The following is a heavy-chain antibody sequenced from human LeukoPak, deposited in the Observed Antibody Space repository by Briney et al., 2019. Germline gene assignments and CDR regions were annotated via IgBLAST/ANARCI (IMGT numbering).Heavy chain of an antibody. CDR2: FYPGDSDT. CDR1: GYSFTNYW. J-gene: IGHJ4*02. CDR3: ARRTDRSFWYLDY. Sequence: LGESLKISCKGSGYSFTNYWIGWVRQMPGKGLEWMGIFYPGDSDTRYSPSFQGQVTISADKSISTAYLQWSSLKASDTAMYYCARRTDRSFWYLDYWGQGTLVTVSS. V-gene: IGHV5-51*01.